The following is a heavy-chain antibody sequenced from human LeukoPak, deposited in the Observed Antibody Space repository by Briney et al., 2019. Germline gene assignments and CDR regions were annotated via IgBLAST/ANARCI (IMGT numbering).Heavy chain of an antibody. V-gene: IGHV4-34*01. Sequence: SETLSLTCAVYGGSFSGYYWSWIRQPPGKGLEWIGEINHSGSTNYNPSLKSRVTISVDTSKNQFSLKLSSVIAADTAVYYCARYLGRFDPWGQGTLVTVSS. D-gene: IGHD1-26*01. CDR3: ARYLGRFDP. CDR2: INHSGST. CDR1: GGSFSGYY. J-gene: IGHJ5*02.